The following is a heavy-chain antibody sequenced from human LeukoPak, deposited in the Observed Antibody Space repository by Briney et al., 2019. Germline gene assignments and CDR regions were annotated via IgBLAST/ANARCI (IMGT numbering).Heavy chain of an antibody. CDR3: ANSPRILWFDP. Sequence: GGSLRLSCAASGFTFSTYNVNWVRQAPGKGLEWISYITTSGSIIYYADSVRGRFTISRDNAKNSLYLQMNSLRAEDTAVYYCANSPRILWFDPWGQGTLVTVSS. CDR1: GFTFSTYN. CDR2: ITTSGSII. J-gene: IGHJ5*02. V-gene: IGHV3-48*01. D-gene: IGHD3-3*01.